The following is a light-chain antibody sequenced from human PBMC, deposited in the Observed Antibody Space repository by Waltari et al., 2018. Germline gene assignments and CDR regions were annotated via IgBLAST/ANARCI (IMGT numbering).Light chain of an antibody. V-gene: IGKV1D-8*01. CDR1: QDIGSS. J-gene: IGKJ2*01. CDR3: QQYLTFPYT. CDR2: AAS. Sequence: VISMTQSPSFLSASTGDRVTISCQVSQDIGSSLAWYQQKPGKAPDLLIFAASTLKSGVPSRFSGSGSGTDFTLTISRMQSEDCATYYCQQYLTFPYTFGQGTKLEI.